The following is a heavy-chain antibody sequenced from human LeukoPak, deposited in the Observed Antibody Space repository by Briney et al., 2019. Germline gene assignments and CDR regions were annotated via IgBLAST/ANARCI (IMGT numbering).Heavy chain of an antibody. CDR2: INHSGST. V-gene: IGHV4-34*01. D-gene: IGHD4-23*01. CDR1: GGSFSGYY. J-gene: IGHJ5*02. Sequence: SETLSLTCAVYGGSFSGYYWSWIRQPPGKGLEWIGEINHSGSTNYNPSLKSRVTISVDTSKNQFSLKLSSVTAADTAVYYCATRAWDSTGDYGGNSRSWFDPWGQGTLVTVSS. CDR3: ATRAWDSTGDYGGNSRSWFDP.